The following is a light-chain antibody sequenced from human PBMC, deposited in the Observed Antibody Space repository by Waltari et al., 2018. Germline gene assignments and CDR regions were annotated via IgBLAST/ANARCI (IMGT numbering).Light chain of an antibody. CDR1: SSDVGGYNY. V-gene: IGLV2-11*01. Sequence: QSALTQPRSVSGSPGQTVTISCTGTSSDVGGYNYDSWYQQHPGKAPKLMIYDVNKRPSGVPDLFSGSKSGNTASLTISGLQAEDEADFYCCSYAGSYILVFGGGTKLTVL. J-gene: IGLJ2*01. CDR3: CSYAGSYILV. CDR2: DVN.